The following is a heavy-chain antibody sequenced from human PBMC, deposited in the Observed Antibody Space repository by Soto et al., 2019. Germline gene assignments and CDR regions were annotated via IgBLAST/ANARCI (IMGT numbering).Heavy chain of an antibody. J-gene: IGHJ5*02. V-gene: IGHV4-30-4*01. CDR1: GGSISSGDYY. D-gene: IGHD3-10*01. CDR3: AGKEITMVRGVIINPVSWFDP. Sequence: QVQLQESGPGLVKPSQTLSLTCTVSGGSISSGDYYWSWIRQPPGKGLEWIGYIYYSGSTYYNPSLKSRVTISVDTSKNQFSLKLSSVTAADTAVYYCAGKEITMVRGVIINPVSWFDPWGQGTLVTVSS. CDR2: IYYSGST.